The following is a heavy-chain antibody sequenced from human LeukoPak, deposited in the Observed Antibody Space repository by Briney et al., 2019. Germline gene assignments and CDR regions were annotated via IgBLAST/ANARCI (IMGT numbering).Heavy chain of an antibody. V-gene: IGHV1-3*01. CDR1: GYTFTSYA. CDR2: INAGNGNT. Sequence: ASVKVSCKASGYTFTSYAMHWVRQAPGQRLEWMGWINAGNGNTKYSQKFQGRVTITRDTSASTAYMEPSSLRSEDTAVYHCARDQRVVRGVIIANYFDYWGQGTLVTVSS. CDR3: ARDQRVVRGVIIANYFDY. D-gene: IGHD3-10*01. J-gene: IGHJ4*02.